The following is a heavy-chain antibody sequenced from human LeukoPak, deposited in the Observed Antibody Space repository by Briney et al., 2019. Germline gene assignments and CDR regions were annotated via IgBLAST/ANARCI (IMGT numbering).Heavy chain of an antibody. D-gene: IGHD1-26*01. CDR3: ARGRSYRPYYYYGMDV. CDR1: GGSFSGYY. Sequence: SETLSLTCAVYGGSFSGYYWSWIRQPPGKGLEWIGEINHSGSTNYNPSLKSRVTISVDPSKNQFSLKLSSVTAADTAVYYCARGRSYRPYYYYGMDVWGQGTTVTVSS. J-gene: IGHJ6*02. CDR2: INHSGST. V-gene: IGHV4-34*01.